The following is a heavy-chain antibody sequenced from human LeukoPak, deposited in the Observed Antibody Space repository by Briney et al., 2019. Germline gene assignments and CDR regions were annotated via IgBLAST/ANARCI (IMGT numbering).Heavy chain of an antibody. Sequence: SETLSLTCTVSGYSISSAYYWGWIRQPPGKGLEWIGTIYHSGSTDYNPSLKSRVTISLDTFKNQFSLKLSSVTAADTAVYYCARVTMVGGFDPWGQGTLVTVS. CDR2: IYHSGST. J-gene: IGHJ5*02. CDR3: ARVTMVGGFDP. D-gene: IGHD3-10*01. V-gene: IGHV4-38-2*02. CDR1: GYSISSAYY.